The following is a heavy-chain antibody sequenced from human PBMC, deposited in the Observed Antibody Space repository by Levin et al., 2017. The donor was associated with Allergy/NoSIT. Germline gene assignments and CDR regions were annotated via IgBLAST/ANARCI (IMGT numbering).Heavy chain of an antibody. CDR3: AKGPIEMAVTHYFDY. J-gene: IGHJ4*02. D-gene: IGHD5-24*01. V-gene: IGHV3-30*18. CDR2: ILYDGSDK. CDR1: GFTFSNFA. Sequence: QPGGSLRLSCAASGFTFSNFAMYWVRQAPGKGLEWVAAILYDGSDKYYADSVKGRFTISRDNSNNTLSLQMNGLRPDDTAVYFCAKGPIEMAVTHYFDYWGQGTLVTVSS.